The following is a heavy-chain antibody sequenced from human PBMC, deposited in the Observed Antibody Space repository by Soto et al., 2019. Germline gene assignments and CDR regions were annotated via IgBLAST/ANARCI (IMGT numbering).Heavy chain of an antibody. V-gene: IGHV3-21*01. CDR3: ARDDIYYYDILTGSPVEY. CDR2: ISSSSSYI. CDR1: GFTFSSYS. D-gene: IGHD3-9*01. J-gene: IGHJ4*02. Sequence: GGSLRLSCAASGFTFSSYSMNWVRQAPGKGLEWVSSISSSSSYIYYADSVKGRFTISRDNAKNSLYLQMNSLRAEDTAVYYRARDDIYYYDILTGSPVEYWGQGTLVTVSS.